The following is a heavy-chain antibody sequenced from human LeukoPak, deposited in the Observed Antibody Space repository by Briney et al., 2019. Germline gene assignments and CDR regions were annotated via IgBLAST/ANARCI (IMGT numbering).Heavy chain of an antibody. CDR3: ARTGRASSGSNVDY. J-gene: IGHJ4*02. Sequence: SETLSLTCIVSGDSISSYYWSWIRQPAGKGLEWIGRIHSSGSTNYNPSLKSRVTMSVDTSKNQFSLNLRPVTAADTAVYYCARTGRASSGSNVDYWGQGTLVTVSS. D-gene: IGHD1-26*01. V-gene: IGHV4-4*07. CDR1: GDSISSYY. CDR2: IHSSGST.